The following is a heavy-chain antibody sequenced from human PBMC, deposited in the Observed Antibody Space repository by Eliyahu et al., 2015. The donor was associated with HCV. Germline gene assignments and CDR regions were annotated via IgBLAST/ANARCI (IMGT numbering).Heavy chain of an antibody. CDR1: GXTFSNHP. CDR3: ARGYTGSCIDK. J-gene: IGHJ4*02. D-gene: IGHD1-26*01. Sequence: QVQLVESGGGVVQPGGSLXLSCAASGXTFSNHPMHWLRQAPGEGLEWVALISYDENNEYYLDSVKGRFTISRDNLKNMVYLQMNSLRAEDTAIYYCARGYTGSCIDKWGQGTLVTVSS. V-gene: IGHV3-30*04. CDR2: ISYDENNE.